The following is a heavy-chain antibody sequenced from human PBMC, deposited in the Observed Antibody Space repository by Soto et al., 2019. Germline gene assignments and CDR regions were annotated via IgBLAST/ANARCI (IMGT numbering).Heavy chain of an antibody. D-gene: IGHD5-12*01. CDR3: ARDHSGYYLDH. CDR2: IWYDGSNK. V-gene: IGHV3-33*01. Sequence: QVQLVESGGGVVQPGRSLRLSCAASGFTFRNYGLHWVRQTPGKGLEWVAVIWYDGSNKYYGDSVKGRFAISRDDSMNTLYLQMNSRRAEDTAVYYCARDHSGYYLDHWGQGTLVTVSS. CDR1: GFTFRNYG. J-gene: IGHJ4*02.